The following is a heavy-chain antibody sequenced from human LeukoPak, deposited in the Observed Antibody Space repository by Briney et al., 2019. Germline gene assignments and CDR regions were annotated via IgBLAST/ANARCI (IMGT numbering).Heavy chain of an antibody. CDR1: GFTFSSYA. Sequence: GGSLRLSCAASGFTFSSYALHWVRQGPGKGLEWVAVASSDGYTNYFADSVKGRFTISRDTSRNTLYLQLSSLKTEDTAVYYCARGQYTGQWLVPLHCWGQGTLITVSS. J-gene: IGHJ4*02. V-gene: IGHV3-30*04. CDR2: ASSDGYTN. CDR3: ARGQYTGQWLVPLHC. D-gene: IGHD6-19*01.